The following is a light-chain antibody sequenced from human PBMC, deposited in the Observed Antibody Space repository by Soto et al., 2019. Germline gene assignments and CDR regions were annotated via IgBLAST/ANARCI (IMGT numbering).Light chain of an antibody. CDR3: SSYAGSNNFCV. CDR2: EVS. Sequence: SALTQPPSASGSPGQSVTVSCTGTSSDVGGYNYVSWYQQHPGKAPKLIIYEVSERPSGVPDRFSGSKSGDTASLTVSGLQAEDEADYYCSSYAGSNNFCVFGTGTKVTVL. CDR1: SSDVGGYNY. V-gene: IGLV2-8*01. J-gene: IGLJ1*01.